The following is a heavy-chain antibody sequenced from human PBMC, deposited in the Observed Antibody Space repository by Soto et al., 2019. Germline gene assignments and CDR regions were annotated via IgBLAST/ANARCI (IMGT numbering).Heavy chain of an antibody. D-gene: IGHD2-2*01. J-gene: IGHJ6*02. CDR2: INPGNGDT. Sequence: ASVKVSCKTSGYSFTKYGLHWVRQAPGQRLEWMGWINPGNGDTKYSQKFQGRVTITRDTSATTAYMELSSLRSEDSAVFYCARTDCSSTSCYNYYYYGMDVWGQGTTVTVSS. CDR1: GYSFTKYG. V-gene: IGHV1-3*01. CDR3: ARTDCSSTSCYNYYYYGMDV.